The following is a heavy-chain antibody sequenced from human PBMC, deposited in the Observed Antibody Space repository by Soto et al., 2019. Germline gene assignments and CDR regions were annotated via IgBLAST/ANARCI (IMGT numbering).Heavy chain of an antibody. CDR1: GFTFSSYS. CDR3: ARDPLVGATGGYFDY. CDR2: ISSSSSYI. Sequence: GGSLRLSCAASGFTFSSYSMNWVRQAPGKGLEWVSSISSSSSYIYYADSVKGRFTISRDNAKNSLYLQMNSLRAEDTAVYYCARDPLVGATGGYFDYWGQGTLVTVSS. J-gene: IGHJ4*02. V-gene: IGHV3-21*01. D-gene: IGHD1-26*01.